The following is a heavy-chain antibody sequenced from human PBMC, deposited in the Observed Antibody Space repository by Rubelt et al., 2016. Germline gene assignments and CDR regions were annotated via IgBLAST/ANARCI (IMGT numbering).Heavy chain of an antibody. D-gene: IGHD6-13*01. V-gene: IGHV4-34*01. CDR3: ARFAPTKAAAGYFDY. CDR1: GGAFSGYY. CDR2: INQSGST. J-gene: IGHJ4*02. Sequence: GTRSLTCAVYGGAFSGYYWSWIRQPPGKGLEWIGEINQSGSTNYSPSLKSRVTISVDTSKNQFSLKLSSVTAADTAVHYCARFAPTKAAAGYFDYWGQGTLVTVSS.